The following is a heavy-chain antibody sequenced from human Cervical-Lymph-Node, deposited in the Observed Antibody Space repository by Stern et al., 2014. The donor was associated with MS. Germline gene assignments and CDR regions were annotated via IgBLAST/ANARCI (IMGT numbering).Heavy chain of an antibody. CDR1: GVTLANAW. J-gene: IGHJ5*02. D-gene: IGHD2-2*01. CDR3: TSSRAGRPVAFGWGGTFNP. CDR2: IKSRADGGTI. V-gene: IGHV3-15*01. Sequence: EVQLVESGGGLVKPGESLRLSCTVSGVTLANAWMSWVRQCPGQGLEWVGRIKSRADGGTIDQAAPVKGRFTISRDDSQNTLYLQMNSLKSEDSGLYFCTSSRAGRPVAFGWGGTFNPWGQGTLVTVSS.